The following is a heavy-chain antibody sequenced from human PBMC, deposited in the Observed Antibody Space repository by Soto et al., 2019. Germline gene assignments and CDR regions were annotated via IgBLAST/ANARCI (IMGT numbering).Heavy chain of an antibody. CDR1: GFTFSSYE. CDR3: ARERGYCTNGVCSPGWFDP. CDR2: ISSSGSTI. V-gene: IGHV3-48*03. D-gene: IGHD2-8*01. J-gene: IGHJ5*02. Sequence: GGSLRLFCAASGFTFSSYEMNWVRQAPGKGLEWVSYISSSGSTIYYADSVKGRFTISRDNAKNSLYLQMNSLRAEDTAVYYCARERGYCTNGVCSPGWFDPWGQGTLVTVSS.